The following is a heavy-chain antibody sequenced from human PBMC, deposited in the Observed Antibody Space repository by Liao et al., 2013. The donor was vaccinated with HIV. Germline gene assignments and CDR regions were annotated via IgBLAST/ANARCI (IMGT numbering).Heavy chain of an antibody. D-gene: IGHD3-3*01. J-gene: IGHJ4*02. CDR1: GGSISTGSYH. Sequence: QVQLQESGPGLVKPSQTLSLTCSVSGGSISTGSYHWSWIRQPAGKGLEWIGRISTSGSTNYNPSLKSRVTMSVDTSKNHFSLKLSSVTAADTAVYYCARGPYYDFWSGYYPYYFDYWGQGTLVTVSS. CDR3: ARGPYYDFWSGYYPYYFDY. CDR2: ISTSGST. V-gene: IGHV4-61*02.